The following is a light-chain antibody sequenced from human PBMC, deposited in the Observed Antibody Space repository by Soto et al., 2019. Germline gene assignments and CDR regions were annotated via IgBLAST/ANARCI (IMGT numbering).Light chain of an antibody. Sequence: QTVVTQEPSVTVSPGGTVTLTCGSSTGAVTSGHYPYWFQQKPGQAPRTLIYDTYNKHSWTPARFSGSLLGGKAALTLSGAQPEDEAEYYCLLSYSGARVFGGGTKLTVL. CDR3: LLSYSGARV. V-gene: IGLV7-46*01. J-gene: IGLJ2*01. CDR2: DTY. CDR1: TGAVTSGHY.